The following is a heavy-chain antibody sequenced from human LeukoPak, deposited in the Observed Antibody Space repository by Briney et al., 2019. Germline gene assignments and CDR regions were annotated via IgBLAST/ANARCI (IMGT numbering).Heavy chain of an antibody. J-gene: IGHJ3*02. Sequence: SETLSLTCTVSGDSINSGRYYWSWIRQPAGKGLEWIGRIYSSGRTNYNPSLKSRVTMSVDTSKNQFSLRLSSVTAADTAVYYCARAGGATDAFDIWGQGTMVTVSS. CDR3: ARAGGATDAFDI. V-gene: IGHV4-61*02. D-gene: IGHD1-26*01. CDR1: GDSINSGRYY. CDR2: IYSSGRT.